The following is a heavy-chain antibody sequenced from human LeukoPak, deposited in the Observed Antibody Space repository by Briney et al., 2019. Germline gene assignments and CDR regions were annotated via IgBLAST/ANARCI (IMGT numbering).Heavy chain of an antibody. CDR1: GRSVNSKSYY. D-gene: IGHD2-2*01. Sequence: SETLSLTCTVSGRSVNSKSYYWSWIRQPPGKGLEWIGYISYIGSTNYNPSLKSRVTISLDTSKNQFSLKLSSVTAADTAVYYCASLYCSRTSCFFDYWGQGTMVTVSS. CDR2: ISYIGST. V-gene: IGHV4-61*01. CDR3: ASLYCSRTSCFFDY. J-gene: IGHJ4*02.